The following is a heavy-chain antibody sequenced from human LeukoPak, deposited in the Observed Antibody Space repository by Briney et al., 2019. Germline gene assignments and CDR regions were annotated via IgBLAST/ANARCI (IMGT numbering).Heavy chain of an antibody. CDR1: GVTFNNYA. CDR2: ISSSGGST. CDR3: ARGGPEPNYYYYMDV. V-gene: IGHV3-64*01. J-gene: IGHJ6*03. Sequence: GGSLRLSCAASGVTFNNYAMHWVRRAPGRGLEYVSAISSSGGSTFYANSVKGRFTVSRDNSKNTLYLQMGGLRAEDMAVYYCARGGPEPNYYYYMDVWGKGTTVTVSS.